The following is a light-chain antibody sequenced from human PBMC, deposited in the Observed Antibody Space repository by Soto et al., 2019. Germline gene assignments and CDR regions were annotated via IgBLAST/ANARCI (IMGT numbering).Light chain of an antibody. CDR2: GAS. V-gene: IGKV3-20*01. Sequence: EIVLTQSPGTLSLSPGERATLSCRASQSVSSTYLAWYQQKPGQAPGLIIYGASSRTTGIQDRFSGSGSGTEFTLTISRLEPEDFAVYYCQKYGSLTASTFGQGTKVEIK. J-gene: IGKJ1*01. CDR1: QSVSSTY. CDR3: QKYGSLTAST.